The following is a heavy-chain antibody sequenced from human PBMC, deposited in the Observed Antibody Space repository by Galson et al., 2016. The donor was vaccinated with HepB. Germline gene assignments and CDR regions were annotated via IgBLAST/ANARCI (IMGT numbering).Heavy chain of an antibody. Sequence: TLSLTCTVSGGSISSGDYYWSWIRQHPGKGLEWIGYIYYTGSTYYNPSLKSRITMSVDTSKNQFSLKLSSVTAADTAVYYCARRGRMTTVTYFDYWGQGTLVTVSS. CDR3: ARRGRMTTVTYFDY. V-gene: IGHV4-31*03. D-gene: IGHD4-17*01. CDR2: IYYTGST. CDR1: GGSISSGDYY. J-gene: IGHJ4*02.